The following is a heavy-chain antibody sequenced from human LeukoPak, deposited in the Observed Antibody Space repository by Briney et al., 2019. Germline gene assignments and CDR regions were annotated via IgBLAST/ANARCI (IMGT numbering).Heavy chain of an antibody. CDR3: ARRKTPPSLWFGELSSPFDY. J-gene: IGHJ4*02. CDR1: GYSFTSYW. Sequence: GESLKISCKGSGYSFTSYWIGWVRQMPGKGLEWMGIIYPGDSDTRYSPSFQGQVTISADKSISTAYLQWSSLKASDTAMYYCARRKTPPSLWFGELSSPFDYWGQGTLVTVSS. V-gene: IGHV5-51*01. CDR2: IYPGDSDT. D-gene: IGHD3-10*01.